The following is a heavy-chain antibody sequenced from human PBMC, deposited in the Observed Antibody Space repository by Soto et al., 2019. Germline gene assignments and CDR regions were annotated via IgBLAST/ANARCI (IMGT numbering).Heavy chain of an antibody. CDR2: ISYDGSNK. Sequence: PGGSLRLSCAASGFTFSSYGMHWVRQAPGKGLEWVAVISYDGSNKYYADSVKGRFTISRDNSKNTLYLQMNSLRAEDTAVYYCAKDLGLAVAEALVDYWGQGTLVTVSS. CDR3: AKDLGLAVAEALVDY. D-gene: IGHD6-19*01. CDR1: GFTFSSYG. J-gene: IGHJ4*02. V-gene: IGHV3-30*18.